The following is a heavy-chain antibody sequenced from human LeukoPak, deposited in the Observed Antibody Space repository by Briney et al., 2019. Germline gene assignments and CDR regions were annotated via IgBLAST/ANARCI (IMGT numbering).Heavy chain of an antibody. D-gene: IGHD1-7*01. CDR1: GFSFSSYA. J-gene: IGHJ6*03. Sequence: GGSLRLSCTASGFSFSSYAMTWVRQAPGKGLEWVSAISGSGGSTYFADSVKGRFTISRDNSKNTLYLQMNSLRAEDTAVYYCAKRRGLELLYYYYMDVWGKGTTVTVSS. CDR2: ISGSGGST. V-gene: IGHV3-23*01. CDR3: AKRRGLELLYYYYMDV.